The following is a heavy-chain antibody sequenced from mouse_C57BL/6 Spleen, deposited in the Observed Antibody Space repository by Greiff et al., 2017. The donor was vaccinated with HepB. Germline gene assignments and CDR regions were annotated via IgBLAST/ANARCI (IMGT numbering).Heavy chain of an antibody. CDR3: ARNAAYGNYFAY. CDR1: GYTFTDYE. Sequence: QVQLQQSGAELVRPGASVTLSCKASGYTFTDYEMHWVKQTPVHGLEWIGAIDPETGGTAYNQKFKGKAILTADKSSSTAYMDRRSLTSEDSAVYDCARNAAYGNYFAYWGQGTLVTVSA. D-gene: IGHD2-1*01. J-gene: IGHJ3*01. V-gene: IGHV1-15*01. CDR2: IDPETGGT.